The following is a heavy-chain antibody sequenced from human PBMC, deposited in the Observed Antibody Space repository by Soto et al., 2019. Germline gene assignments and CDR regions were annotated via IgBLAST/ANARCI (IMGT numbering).Heavy chain of an antibody. D-gene: IGHD5-18*01. Sequence: QVQLVESGGGVVQPGRSLRLSCAASGFTFSSYGMHWVRQAPGKGLEWVAVISYDGSNKYYADSVKGLFTISRDNSKNTLYLQMNSLRAEDTAVYYCAKVFVLGGTGYGLDYWGQGTLVTVSS. CDR3: AKVFVLGGTGYGLDY. CDR1: GFTFSSYG. CDR2: ISYDGSNK. V-gene: IGHV3-30*18. J-gene: IGHJ4*02.